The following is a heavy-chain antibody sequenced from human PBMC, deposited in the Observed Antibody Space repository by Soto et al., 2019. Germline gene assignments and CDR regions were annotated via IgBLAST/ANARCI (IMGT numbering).Heavy chain of an antibody. V-gene: IGHV3-23*01. CDR2: ISGRGDST. CDR1: GFTFSSYA. J-gene: IGHJ6*03. D-gene: IGHD3-10*01. Sequence: QPGGSLRLSCAASGFTFSSYAMSWVRQAPGKGLEWVSAISGRGDSTFYADSVKGRFTISRDNSKNTLYLQMNSLRAEDTAVYYCAKDRYYFGSGSSGYYYYMDVWGKGTTVTVSS. CDR3: AKDRYYFGSGSSGYYYYMDV.